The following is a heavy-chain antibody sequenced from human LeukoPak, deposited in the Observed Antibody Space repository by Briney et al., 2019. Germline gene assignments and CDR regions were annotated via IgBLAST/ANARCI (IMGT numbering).Heavy chain of an antibody. V-gene: IGHV1-69*13. Sequence: SVKVSCKASGGTFSSYAISWVRQAPGQGLEWMGGIIPIFGTANYAQKFQGRVTITADESTSTAYMELSSLRSEDTAVYYCARRAQNYYDSSGYYYVADYWGQGTLVTVSS. J-gene: IGHJ4*02. CDR2: IIPIFGTA. CDR3: ARRAQNYYDSSGYYYVADY. D-gene: IGHD3-22*01. CDR1: GGTFSSYA.